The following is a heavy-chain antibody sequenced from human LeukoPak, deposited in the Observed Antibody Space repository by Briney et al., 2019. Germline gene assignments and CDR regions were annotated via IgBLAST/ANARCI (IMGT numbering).Heavy chain of an antibody. CDR2: VWFDGTNK. D-gene: IGHD2-8*01. J-gene: IGHJ4*02. CDR1: GFTFTNYG. Sequence: GGSLRLSCAVSGFTFTNYGMHWVRQAPGKGLEWVAVVWFDGTNKYYADSVKGRFTISRDNSKNTVYLQMNSLRADDTAVYYCARDRVTKQAPPGYWGQGTLVTVSS. V-gene: IGHV3-33*01. CDR3: ARDRVTKQAPPGY.